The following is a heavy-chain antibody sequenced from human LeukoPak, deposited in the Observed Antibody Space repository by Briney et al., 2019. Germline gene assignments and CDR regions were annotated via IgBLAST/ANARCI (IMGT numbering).Heavy chain of an antibody. CDR2: IYYSGST. J-gene: IGHJ4*02. V-gene: IGHV4-59*08. CDR1: GGSISSYY. CDR3: ARHLYGYYFDY. Sequence: PSETLSLTCTVSGGSISSYYWSWIRQPPGKGLEWIGYIYYSGSTNYNPSLKSRVTISVDTSKNQFSLKLSSVTAADTAVYYCARHLYGYYFDYWGQGTLVTVSS. D-gene: IGHD2-8*01.